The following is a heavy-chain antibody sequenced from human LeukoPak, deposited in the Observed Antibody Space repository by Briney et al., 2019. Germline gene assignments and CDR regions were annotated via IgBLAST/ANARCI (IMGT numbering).Heavy chain of an antibody. CDR1: GGTFSSYA. J-gene: IGHJ4*02. Sequence: SVKVSCKTSGGTFSSYAISWVRQAPGQGLEWMGRIIPIFGTANYAQKFQGRVTITTDESTSTAYMELSSLRSEDTAVYYCARGPRHQMTTVTYYFDYWGQGTLVTVSS. V-gene: IGHV1-69*05. CDR2: IIPIFGTA. D-gene: IGHD4-11*01. CDR3: ARGPRHQMTTVTYYFDY.